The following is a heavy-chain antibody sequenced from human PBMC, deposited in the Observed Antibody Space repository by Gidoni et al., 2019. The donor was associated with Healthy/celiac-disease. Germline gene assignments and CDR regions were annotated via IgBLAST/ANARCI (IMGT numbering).Heavy chain of an antibody. CDR2: IIPIFGTA. J-gene: IGHJ3*02. CDR1: GGTFSSYA. CDR3: ARENPTHYYDSSGYYYVDAFDI. Sequence: EVKKPGSSVKVSCKASGGTFSSYAISWVRQAPGQELEWMGGIIPIFGTANYAQKFQGRVTITADKSTSTAYMELSSLRSEDTAVYYCARENPTHYYDSSGYYYVDAFDIWGQGTMVTVSS. V-gene: IGHV1-69*06. D-gene: IGHD3-22*01.